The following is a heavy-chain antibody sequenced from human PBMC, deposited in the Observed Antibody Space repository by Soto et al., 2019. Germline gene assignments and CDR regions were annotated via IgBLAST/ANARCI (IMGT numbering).Heavy chain of an antibody. D-gene: IGHD6-13*01. CDR1: GGSINSGGYY. CDR3: ARGYRESGYSSSWVFDY. V-gene: IGHV4-31*03. CDR2: IFYSGSN. J-gene: IGHJ4*02. Sequence: QVQLQESGPGLVKPSQTLSLICTVSGGSINSGGYYWNWIRQHPGKGLEWIGYIFYSGSNYYNPFLWSRVTIAADTSENQFSLNLSAVTAAYTAVYFCARGYRESGYSSSWVFDYWGQGTLVNVSS.